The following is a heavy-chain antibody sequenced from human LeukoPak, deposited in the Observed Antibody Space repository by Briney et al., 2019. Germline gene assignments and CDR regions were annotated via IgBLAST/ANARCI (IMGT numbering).Heavy chain of an antibody. Sequence: SETLSLTCTVSGGSISSYYWSWLRQPPGKGLEWIGYIYYSGSTNYNPSLTSRVTMSIDTSNNQFSLKLTSVTAADTAIYYCARHGARGQPFDYWGQGILVTVSS. CDR3: ARHGARGQPFDY. D-gene: IGHD1-26*01. CDR1: GGSISSYY. J-gene: IGHJ4*02. CDR2: IYYSGST. V-gene: IGHV4-59*08.